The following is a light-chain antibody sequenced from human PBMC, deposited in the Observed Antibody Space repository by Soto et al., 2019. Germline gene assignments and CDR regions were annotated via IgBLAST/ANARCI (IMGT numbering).Light chain of an antibody. CDR3: ALYMGSGTHWV. J-gene: IGLJ3*02. Sequence: TVVTQEPSFSVSPGGTVTLTCGLSSGSVSTSYYASWYQQNPGQPPRTLIYSTNIRSSGVPDRFSGSILGNKAALTITGAQADDECDDYCALYMGSGTHWVFGGGTKLTVL. CDR1: SGSVSTSYY. CDR2: STN. V-gene: IGLV8-61*01.